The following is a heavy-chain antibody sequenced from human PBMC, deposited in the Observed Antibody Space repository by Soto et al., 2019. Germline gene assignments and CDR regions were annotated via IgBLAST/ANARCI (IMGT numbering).Heavy chain of an antibody. D-gene: IGHD3-22*01. Sequence: GASVKVSCKASGYTFTSYGISWVRQAPGQGLEWMGWISAYNGNTNYAQKLQGRVTMTTDTSTSTAYMELRSLRSDDTAVYYCARGGDYYDSGGYYPLYYGMDVWGQGTTVTVSS. CDR1: GYTFTSYG. J-gene: IGHJ6*02. V-gene: IGHV1-18*04. CDR2: ISAYNGNT. CDR3: ARGGDYYDSGGYYPLYYGMDV.